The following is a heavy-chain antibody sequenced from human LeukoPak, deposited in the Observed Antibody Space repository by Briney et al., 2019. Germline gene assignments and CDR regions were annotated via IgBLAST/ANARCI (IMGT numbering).Heavy chain of an antibody. CDR2: IDPSDSYT. Sequence: GESLRISCKGFGYSFISYWITLVRQMPGKGLEWMGTIDPSDSYTDYSPSFQGHVTISADKSISTAYLQWSSLKASDTAMYYCARHGLSSDMDVWGQGTTVTVSS. J-gene: IGHJ6*02. CDR1: GYSFISYW. D-gene: IGHD3-10*01. CDR3: ARHGLSSDMDV. V-gene: IGHV5-10-1*01.